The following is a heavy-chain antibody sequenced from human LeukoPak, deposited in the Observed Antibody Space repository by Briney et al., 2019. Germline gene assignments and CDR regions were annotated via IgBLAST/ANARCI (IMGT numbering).Heavy chain of an antibody. V-gene: IGHV3-64*01. CDR1: GVTFSNFV. CDR3: AREHYGGNDY. J-gene: IGHJ4*02. D-gene: IGHD4-23*01. Sequence: GGSLRLSCAASGVTFSNFVMHWVRQAPGKGLESVSAISNNGGGTYYANSVKGRFTISRDNSKNTLYLQMGNLRAEDMAVYYCAREHYGGNDYWGQGTLVTVSS. CDR2: ISNNGGGT.